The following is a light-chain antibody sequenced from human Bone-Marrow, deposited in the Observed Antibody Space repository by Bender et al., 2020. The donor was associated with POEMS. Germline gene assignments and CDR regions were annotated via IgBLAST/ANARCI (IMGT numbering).Light chain of an antibody. V-gene: IGLV3-1*01. Sequence: SYELTQPPSVSVSPGQTASITCSGDELDDKFLCWYQQKPGQSPVLVIYEDTKRPSGIPERISGSNSGNTATLTISGTQAMDEADYYCQAWDSRTAVFGGGTKLTVL. CDR3: QAWDSRTAV. CDR2: EDT. CDR1: ELDDKF. J-gene: IGLJ2*01.